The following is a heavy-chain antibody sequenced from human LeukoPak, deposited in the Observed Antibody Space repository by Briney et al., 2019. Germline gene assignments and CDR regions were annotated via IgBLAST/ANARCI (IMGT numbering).Heavy chain of an antibody. CDR3: AISSSGDNGYYYGMDV. V-gene: IGHV3-53*04. D-gene: IGHD3-3*01. CDR2: IYSDGST. CDR1: GFTVSSNY. J-gene: IGHJ6*02. Sequence: PGGSLRLSCAASGFTVSSNYMSWVRQAPGKGLEWVSLIYSDGSTYCADSVKGRFSISRHNSKNTLYLQMNSLRAEDTAVYYCAISSSGDNGYYYGMDVWGQGTTVTVSS.